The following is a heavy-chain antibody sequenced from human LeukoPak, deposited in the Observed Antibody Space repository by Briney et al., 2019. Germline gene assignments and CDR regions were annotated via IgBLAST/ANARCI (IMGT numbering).Heavy chain of an antibody. CDR2: VSSDGSST. V-gene: IGHV3-74*01. J-gene: IGHJ4*02. CDR3: VRDAWMASTPLDY. D-gene: IGHD5-24*01. CDR1: GFSFRTYS. Sequence: GGSLRLSCVGSGFSFRTYSMNWVRQAPGKGLVWVSRVSSDGSSTTYADSVRGRLTVSRDNTKNTLYLQMNALRAEDTAVYYCVRDAWMASTPLDYWGQGTLVTVSS.